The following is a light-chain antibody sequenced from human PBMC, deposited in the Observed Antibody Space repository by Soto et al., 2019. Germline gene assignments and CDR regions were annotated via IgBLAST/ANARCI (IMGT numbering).Light chain of an antibody. CDR3: QQYGSSLFT. CDR2: AAS. J-gene: IGKJ3*01. V-gene: IGKV1-39*01. Sequence: DIQMTQSPSSLSASVGDRVTITCRASQSISSYLNWYQQKPGKAPKLLIYAASSLQSGVPSRFIGSGSGTDFTLTISRLEPEDFAVYYCQQYGSSLFTFGPGTKVDIK. CDR1: QSISSY.